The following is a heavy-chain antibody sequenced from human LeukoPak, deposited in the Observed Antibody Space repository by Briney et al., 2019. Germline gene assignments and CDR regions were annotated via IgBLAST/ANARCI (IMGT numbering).Heavy chain of an antibody. CDR1: GFTFSSYA. CDR3: AKGSYYGSSGSFYFDY. CDR2: ISGSGDNT. Sequence: GGSLRLSCAASGFTFSSYAMSWVRQAPGKGLEWVSGISGSGDNTYYADSVKGRFTISRDNSKNTLYVQVNSLGTEDTAAYYCAKGSYYGSSGSFYFDYWGQGTLVTVSS. V-gene: IGHV3-23*01. D-gene: IGHD3-22*01. J-gene: IGHJ4*02.